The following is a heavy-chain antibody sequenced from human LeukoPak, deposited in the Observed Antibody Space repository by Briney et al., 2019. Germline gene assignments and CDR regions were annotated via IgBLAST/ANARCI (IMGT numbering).Heavy chain of an antibody. CDR2: IWYDGTTK. D-gene: IGHD2-15*01. J-gene: IGHJ4*02. V-gene: IGHV3-33*06. CDR3: AKAPKGSCRGALCYSFDH. Sequence: PGRSLRLSCAASGFDFSTYGMHWVRQAPGKGLEWVAIIWYDGTTKYYADSVKGRFTISRDNSKNTLYLQMNRLGTEDTAVYFCAKAPKGSCRGALCYSFDHWAPGILVAVSS. CDR1: GFDFSTYG.